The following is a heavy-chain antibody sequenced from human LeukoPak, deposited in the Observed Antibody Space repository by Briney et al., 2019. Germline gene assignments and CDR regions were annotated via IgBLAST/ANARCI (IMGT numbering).Heavy chain of an antibody. J-gene: IGHJ4*02. V-gene: IGHV3-30*18. Sequence: GGSLRLSGAASGFTFSSYGMHWVRQAPGKGLEWVAVISYDGSNKYYADSVKGRFTISRDNSKNTLYLQMNSLRAEDTAVYYCAKDLDDSSGYYYPGFDYWGQGTLVTVSS. D-gene: IGHD3-22*01. CDR1: GFTFSSYG. CDR2: ISYDGSNK. CDR3: AKDLDDSSGYYYPGFDY.